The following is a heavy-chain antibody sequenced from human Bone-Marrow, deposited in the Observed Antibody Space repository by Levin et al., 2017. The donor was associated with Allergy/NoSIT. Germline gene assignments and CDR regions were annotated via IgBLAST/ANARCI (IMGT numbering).Heavy chain of an antibody. CDR3: TRAIRY. D-gene: IGHD3-16*02. V-gene: IGHV3-48*03. J-gene: IGHJ4*02. Sequence: QSGGSLRLSCAASGFVFSTSEMNWVRQAPGKGLEWVSYIRSASGSSIYYADSVRGRFTISRDNARNSLYLEMNNLRAEDTGVYYCTRAIRYWGQGTLVTVSS. CDR2: IRSASGSSI. CDR1: GFVFSTSE.